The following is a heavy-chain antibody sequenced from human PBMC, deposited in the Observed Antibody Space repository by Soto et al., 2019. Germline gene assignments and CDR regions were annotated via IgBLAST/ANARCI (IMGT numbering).Heavy chain of an antibody. CDR3: AKGRGITMIVSYFDY. J-gene: IGHJ4*02. V-gene: IGHV3-30*18. D-gene: IGHD3-22*01. Sequence: GGSLRLSCAASGFTFSSYGMHWVRQAPGKGLEWVAVISYDGSNKYYADSVKGRFTISRDNSKNTLYLQMNSLRAEDTAVYYCAKGRGITMIVSYFDYWGQGTLVTVSS. CDR2: ISYDGSNK. CDR1: GFTFSSYG.